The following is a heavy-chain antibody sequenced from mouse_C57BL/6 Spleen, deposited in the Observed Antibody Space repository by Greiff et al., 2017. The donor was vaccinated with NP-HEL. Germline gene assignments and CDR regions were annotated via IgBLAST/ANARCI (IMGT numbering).Heavy chain of an antibody. CDR1: GYTFTDYY. V-gene: IGHV1-19*01. D-gene: IGHD1-1*01. Sequence: VQLQQSGPVLVKPGASVKMSCKASGYTFTDYYMNWVKQSHGKSLEWIGVINPYNGGTSYNQKFKGKATLTVDKSSSTAYMELNSLTSEDSAVYYCARSRHYYGSSYGYFDVWGTGTTVTVSS. CDR3: ARSRHYYGSSYGYFDV. CDR2: INPYNGGT. J-gene: IGHJ1*03.